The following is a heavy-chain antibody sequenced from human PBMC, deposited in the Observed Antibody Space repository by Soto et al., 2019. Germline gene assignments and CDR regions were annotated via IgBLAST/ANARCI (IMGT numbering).Heavy chain of an antibody. CDR2: VNPNSGNK. CDR3: AREGYSTSSGPRGNWFDP. D-gene: IGHD6-6*01. Sequence: QVQLVQSGAEVKRPGASVKVSCKASGYTFTSYDINWVRQATGQGLEWVGWVNPNSGNKGYAQKFQGRVTMTKNTSISTAYMELSSLTSEDTAVYYCAREGYSTSSGPRGNWFDPWGQGTLVTVSS. CDR1: GYTFTSYD. V-gene: IGHV1-8*01. J-gene: IGHJ5*02.